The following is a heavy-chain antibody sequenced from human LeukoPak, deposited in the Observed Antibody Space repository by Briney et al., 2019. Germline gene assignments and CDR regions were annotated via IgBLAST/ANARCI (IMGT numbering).Heavy chain of an antibody. D-gene: IGHD2-15*01. CDR3: ARGPYCSGGTCYFDY. J-gene: IGHJ4*02. Sequence: SETLSLTCAVSGGSISRGGYYWGWIRQPPGKGLEWIGSIYHSGNTYYNPSLKSRVTISVDTSKNQFSLNLSSVTAADTAVYYCARGPYCSGGTCYFDYWGQGTLVTVSS. CDR1: GGSISRGGYY. V-gene: IGHV4-39*07. CDR2: IYHSGNT.